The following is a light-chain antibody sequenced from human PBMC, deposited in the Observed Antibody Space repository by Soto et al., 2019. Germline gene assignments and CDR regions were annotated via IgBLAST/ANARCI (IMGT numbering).Light chain of an antibody. CDR1: RSVVSIY. J-gene: IGKJ2*03. CDR2: ATS. Sequence: EIVLTQSPGTLALSPGESVTLSCRASRSVVSIYLAWYQQKPGQAPRLVIYATSSRATGIPDRFSGSGSGTDFTLTISRLEPEDFAVYYCQQYGNSPRYSFGQGTRLEIK. V-gene: IGKV3-20*01. CDR3: QQYGNSPRYS.